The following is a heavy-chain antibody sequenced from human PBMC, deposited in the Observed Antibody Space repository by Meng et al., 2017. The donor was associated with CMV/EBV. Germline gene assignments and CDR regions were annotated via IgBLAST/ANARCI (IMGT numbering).Heavy chain of an antibody. Sequence: GESLKISCAASGFTFSSYAMHWVRQAPGKGLEWVAFIRYDGSNKYYADSVKGRFTISRDNSKNTLYLQMNSLRAEDTAVYYCARPTAGYSYGLVIRNNWFDPWGQGTLVTVSS. D-gene: IGHD5-18*01. CDR3: ARPTAGYSYGLVIRNNWFDP. J-gene: IGHJ5*02. CDR1: GFTFSSYA. V-gene: IGHV3-30*02. CDR2: IRYDGSNK.